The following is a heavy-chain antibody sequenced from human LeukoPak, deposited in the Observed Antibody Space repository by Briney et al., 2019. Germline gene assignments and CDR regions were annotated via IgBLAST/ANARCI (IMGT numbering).Heavy chain of an antibody. CDR1: GFTFSSYW. D-gene: IGHD6-6*01. J-gene: IGHJ4*02. CDR2: IKEDGSEK. Sequence: GGSLRLSCAASGFTFSSYWMSWVRQAPGKGLEWVANIKEDGSEKHYVDSVKGRFTISRDNAKNSLYLQMNSLRAEDTAVYYCARNGQQLAYYFDYWGQGTLVTVSS. V-gene: IGHV3-7*01. CDR3: ARNGQQLAYYFDY.